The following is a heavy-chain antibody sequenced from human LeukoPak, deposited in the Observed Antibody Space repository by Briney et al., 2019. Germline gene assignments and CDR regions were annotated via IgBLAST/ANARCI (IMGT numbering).Heavy chain of an antibody. CDR3: ARGSIVVVPAARGFLDY. J-gene: IGHJ4*02. V-gene: IGHV3-30*04. D-gene: IGHD2-2*01. Sequence: GRSLRLSCAASGFTFSSYAMHWVRQAPGKGLEWVAVISYDGSNKYYADSVKGRFTISRDNSKNTLYLQMNSLRAEDTAVYYCARGSIVVVPAARGFLDYWGQGTLVTVSS. CDR1: GFTFSSYA. CDR2: ISYDGSNK.